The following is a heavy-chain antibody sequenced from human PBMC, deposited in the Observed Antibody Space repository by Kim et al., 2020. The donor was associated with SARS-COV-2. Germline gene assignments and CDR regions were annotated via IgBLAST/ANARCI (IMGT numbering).Heavy chain of an antibody. D-gene: IGHD3-10*01. Sequence: ECVKGRFTISRDTSKSTLYLQMNGLRAEDTAVYYCARDRRGFNPYYGMDVWGQGTTVIVSS. V-gene: IGHV3-23*01. J-gene: IGHJ6*02. CDR3: ARDRRGFNPYYGMDV.